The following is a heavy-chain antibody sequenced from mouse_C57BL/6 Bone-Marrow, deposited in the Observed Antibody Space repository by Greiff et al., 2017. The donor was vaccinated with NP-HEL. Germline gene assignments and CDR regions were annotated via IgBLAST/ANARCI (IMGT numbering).Heavy chain of an antibody. J-gene: IGHJ2*01. CDR3: AGITTVVAFDY. V-gene: IGHV1-64*01. D-gene: IGHD1-1*01. Sequence: QVQLQQSGAELVKPGASVKLSCKASGYTFTSYWMHWVKQRPGQGLEWIGMIHPNSGSTNYNEKFKSKATLTVDKSSSTAYMQLSSLTSEDSAVYYCAGITTVVAFDYWGQGTTLTVSS. CDR1: GYTFTSYW. CDR2: IHPNSGST.